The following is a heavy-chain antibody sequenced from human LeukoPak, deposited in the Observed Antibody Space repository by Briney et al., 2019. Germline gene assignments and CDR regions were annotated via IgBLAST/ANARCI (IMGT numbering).Heavy chain of an antibody. J-gene: IGHJ4*02. Sequence: ASVKVSCKASVYTFTSYDINWVRQATGHGLEWMGWMNPNSGNTGYAHKFHGRVTMTRNTSISTAYIEISSLRAEDTAVYYCTRAPMVRGVIIRLRGYDFDYWGQGTLVTVSS. V-gene: IGHV1-8*01. CDR1: VYTFTSYD. CDR3: TRAPMVRGVIIRLRGYDFDY. D-gene: IGHD3-10*01. CDR2: MNPNSGNT.